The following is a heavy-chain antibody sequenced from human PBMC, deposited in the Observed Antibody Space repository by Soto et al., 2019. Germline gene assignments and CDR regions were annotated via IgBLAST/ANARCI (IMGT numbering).Heavy chain of an antibody. Sequence: SETLSLTCTVSGGSINSGDYYWTWIRQPPGKGLEWIGYIYYDGNSQHNPSLTGRVTMSVDTSKNQFSLKLTSVTAADTAVYYCARDRRWLSRGPNNWFDPWGQGTLVTVSS. J-gene: IGHJ5*02. CDR2: IYYDGNS. CDR3: ARDRRWLSRGPNNWFDP. V-gene: IGHV4-30-4*01. D-gene: IGHD2-21*01. CDR1: GGSINSGDYY.